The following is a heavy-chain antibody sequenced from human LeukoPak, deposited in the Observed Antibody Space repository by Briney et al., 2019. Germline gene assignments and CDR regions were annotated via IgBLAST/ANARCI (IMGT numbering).Heavy chain of an antibody. CDR1: GASVSSGY. D-gene: IGHD5-24*01. CDR2: IYNSGST. V-gene: IGHV4-59*08. CDR3: LLRRDGYTHFDY. J-gene: IGHJ4*02. Sequence: SETLSLTCTVSGASVSSGYWSWIRQPPGKGLEWIGHIYNSGSTNYNPSLKTRVTISIDTSKNQFSLKLTSVTAADTAVYYCLLRRDGYTHFDYWGQGTLVTVSS.